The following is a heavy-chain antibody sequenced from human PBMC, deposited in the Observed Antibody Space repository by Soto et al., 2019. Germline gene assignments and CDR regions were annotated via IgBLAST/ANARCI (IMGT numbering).Heavy chain of an antibody. V-gene: IGHV1-69*01. CDR1: GGTFSDSV. CDR3: ARGRDGSNYYFDY. J-gene: IGHJ4*02. CDR2: IVPIFGKA. D-gene: IGHD3-10*01. Sequence: QVQLVQSGPEVKKPGSSVKVSCKASGGTFSDSVTSWVRQAPGQGLEWMGGIVPIFGKANLAEKFQDRVTITADESTSTAYMKLSSLRSEDTAVYYCARGRDGSNYYFDYSGQGTLVTVSS.